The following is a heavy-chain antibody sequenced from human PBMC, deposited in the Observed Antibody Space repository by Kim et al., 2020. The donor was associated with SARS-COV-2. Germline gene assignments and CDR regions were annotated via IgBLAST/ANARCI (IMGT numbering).Heavy chain of an antibody. CDR2: IYYSGST. CDR3: ARHLEYDSSGYYPIQGEDYYGMDV. D-gene: IGHD3-22*01. V-gene: IGHV4-39*01. J-gene: IGHJ6*02. CDR1: GGSISSSSYY. Sequence: SETLSLTCTVSGGSISSSSYYWGWIRQPPGKGLEWIGSIYYSGSTYYNPSLKSRVTISVDTSKNQFSLKLSSVTAADTAVYYCARHLEYDSSGYYPIQGEDYYGMDVWGQGTTVTVSS.